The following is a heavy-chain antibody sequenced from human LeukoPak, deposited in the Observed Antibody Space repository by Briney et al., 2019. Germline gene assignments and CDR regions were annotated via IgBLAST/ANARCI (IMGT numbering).Heavy chain of an antibody. CDR2: INHSGST. Sequence: SETLSLTCAVYGGSFSGYYWSWIRQPPGKGLEWIGEINHSGSTNYNPSLKSRVTISVDTSKNQFSLKLSSVTAADTAVYYCARPRYSSSWLDYWGQGTLVTVSS. J-gene: IGHJ4*02. D-gene: IGHD6-13*01. CDR1: GGSFSGYY. V-gene: IGHV4-34*01. CDR3: ARPRYSSSWLDY.